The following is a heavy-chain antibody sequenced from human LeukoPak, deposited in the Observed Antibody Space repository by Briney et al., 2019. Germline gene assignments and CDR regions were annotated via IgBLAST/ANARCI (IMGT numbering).Heavy chain of an antibody. CDR2: IYHSGST. D-gene: IGHD2-15*01. CDR3: VRGPSCSGGICYADLDY. V-gene: IGHV4-38-2*01. J-gene: IGHJ4*02. Sequence: SETLSLTCAVSGFSISSGYYWGWIRQPPGKGLEWIGSIYHSGSTYYNPSLKRRVTISVATSTNQSSLKLTSVTAADTAVYYCVRGPSCSGGICYADLDYWGQGTLVTVYS. CDR1: GFSISSGYY.